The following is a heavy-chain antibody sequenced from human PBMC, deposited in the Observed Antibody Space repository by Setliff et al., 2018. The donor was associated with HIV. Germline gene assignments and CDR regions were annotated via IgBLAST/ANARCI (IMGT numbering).Heavy chain of an antibody. CDR1: GGSLSGYH. CDR2: INHSGSS. Sequence: SETLSLTCAVYGGSLSGYHWSWIRQSPEKGLEWIGEINHSGSSNYNPSLKSRVTISVDTSKNQLSLNVTSVTAADTAVYYCARSSRGYCSGGSCYGFDPWGQGNLVTVSS. V-gene: IGHV4-34*01. J-gene: IGHJ5*02. CDR3: ARSSRGYCSGGSCYGFDP. D-gene: IGHD2-15*01.